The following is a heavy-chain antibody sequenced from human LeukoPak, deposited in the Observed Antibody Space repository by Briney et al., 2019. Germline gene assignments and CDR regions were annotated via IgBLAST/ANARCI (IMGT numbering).Heavy chain of an antibody. J-gene: IGHJ4*02. Sequence: GGSLRLSCAASGFTVSSNYMSWVRQAPGKGLEWVSVIYSGGSTYYADSVKGRFTISRDNSKNTLYLQMNSLRAEDTAVYYCAREFGEGDYYDSSGYRLDYWGQGTLVTVSS. CDR2: IYSGGST. D-gene: IGHD3-22*01. V-gene: IGHV3-66*01. CDR3: AREFGEGDYYDSSGYRLDY. CDR1: GFTVSSNY.